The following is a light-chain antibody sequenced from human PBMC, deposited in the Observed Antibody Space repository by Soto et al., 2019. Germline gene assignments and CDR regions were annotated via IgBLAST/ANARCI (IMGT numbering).Light chain of an antibody. CDR2: EVN. Sequence: QSALTQPASLSGSPGQSITISCTGTSSDIGAYDYVSWFQQHPGKAPKLMISEVNNRPSGVSNRFSGSKSGNTAYLTISGLQVEEEDEYFCFSFKTTSTHVFGTGTRSPS. J-gene: IGLJ1*01. CDR3: FSFKTTSTHV. V-gene: IGLV2-14*01. CDR1: SSDIGAYDY.